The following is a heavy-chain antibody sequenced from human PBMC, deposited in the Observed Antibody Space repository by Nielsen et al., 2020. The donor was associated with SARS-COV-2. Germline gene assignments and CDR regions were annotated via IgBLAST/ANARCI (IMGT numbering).Heavy chain of an antibody. D-gene: IGHD3-10*01. V-gene: IGHV4-34*01. CDR3: ASRGYYGSGSYYKNYYYYGMDV. J-gene: IGHJ6*02. CDR2: IDPSGIT. Sequence: WIRQPPGKGLEWIGDIDPSGITNYNPSLKSRVTISVDMPKNQFSLNLNSVTAADTAVYYCASRGYYGSGSYYKNYYYYGMDVWGQGTTVTVSS.